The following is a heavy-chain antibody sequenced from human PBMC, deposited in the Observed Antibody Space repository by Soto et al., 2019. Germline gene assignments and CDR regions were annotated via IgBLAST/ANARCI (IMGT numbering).Heavy chain of an antibody. V-gene: IGHV3-30*04. D-gene: IGHD3-10*01. CDR3: AIDVGFGELSPRIYYYYGMDV. J-gene: IGHJ6*04. CDR1: GFTWSLYP. Sequence: QVQLVESGGGVVQPGRSLRLSCASSGFTWSLYPLPWVRQPPGKGLEWVAVISKDGGSEYYADSVRGRFTISRDHSKITLYLEMNSLRTEDTAVYFCAIDVGFGELSPRIYYYYGMDVWGRGTTVTVSS. CDR2: ISKDGGSE.